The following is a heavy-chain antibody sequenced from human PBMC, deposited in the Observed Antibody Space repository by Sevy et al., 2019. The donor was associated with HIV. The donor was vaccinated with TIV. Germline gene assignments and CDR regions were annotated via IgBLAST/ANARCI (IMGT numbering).Heavy chain of an antibody. J-gene: IGHJ6*02. V-gene: IGHV3-30*04. D-gene: IGHD3-3*01. CDR2: ISYDGSNK. CDR1: GFTFSSYA. CDR3: ARDYHYDFWSGYYTYYYYGMDV. Sequence: GGSLRLSCVASGFTFSSYAMHWVRQAPGKGLEWVAVISYDGSNKYYADSVKGRFTISRDNSKNTLYLQMNSLRAEDTAVYYCARDYHYDFWSGYYTYYYYGMDVWGQGTTVTVSS.